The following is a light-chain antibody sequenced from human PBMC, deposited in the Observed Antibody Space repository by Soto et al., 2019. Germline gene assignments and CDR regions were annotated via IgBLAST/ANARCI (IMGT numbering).Light chain of an antibody. Sequence: IKRTQAPSTLSASVGDRVTITCRASQSIRRWLAWYQQKPGKAPKLLIYDASNLESGVPSRFSGRRSGTEFTLTISSLQPEDFATYYCQQYESYSPLTFGGGTKVDI. V-gene: IGKV1-5*01. J-gene: IGKJ4*01. CDR3: QQYESYSPLT. CDR2: DAS. CDR1: QSIRRW.